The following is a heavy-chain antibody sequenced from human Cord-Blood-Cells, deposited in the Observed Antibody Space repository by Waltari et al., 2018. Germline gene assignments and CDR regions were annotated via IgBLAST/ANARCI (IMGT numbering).Heavy chain of an antibody. CDR1: GGSISSSSYY. Sequence: QLQLQESGPGLVKPSETLSLTCTVSGGSISSSSYYWGWIRQPPGKGLEWIGSIYYSGNTYYNPSLKGRVTISVDTSKNQFSLKLSSVTAADTAVYYCARTGPVLRYFDWFSHPLHYYYGMDVWGQGTTVTVSS. V-gene: IGHV4-39*01. CDR2: IYYSGNT. D-gene: IGHD3-9*01. J-gene: IGHJ6*02. CDR3: ARTGPVLRYFDWFSHPLHYYYGMDV.